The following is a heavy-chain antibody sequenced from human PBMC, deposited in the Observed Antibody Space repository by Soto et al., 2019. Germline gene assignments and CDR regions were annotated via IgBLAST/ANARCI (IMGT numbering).Heavy chain of an antibody. D-gene: IGHD1-7*01. CDR1: GYTFTGYY. Sequence: ASVKVSCKASGYTFTGYYMHWVRQAPGQGLEWMGWINPNSGGTNYAQKFQGWVTMTRDTSISTAYMELSRLRSDDTAVYYCARGSGTGTTWGIYYMDVWGKGTTVTVSS. V-gene: IGHV1-2*04. J-gene: IGHJ6*03. CDR2: INPNSGGT. CDR3: ARGSGTGTTWGIYYMDV.